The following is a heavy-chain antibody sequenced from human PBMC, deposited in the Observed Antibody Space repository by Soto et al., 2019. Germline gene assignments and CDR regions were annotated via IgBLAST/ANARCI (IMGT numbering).Heavy chain of an antibody. CDR1: GYTFTSYG. Sequence: QVQLVQSGAEVKKPGASVKVSCKASGYTFTSYGISWVRQAPGQGLEWMGWISAYNGNTNYAQKHQGRVTMTTDTSTSTAYMELRSLRSDDTAVYYCARPEHTFGGVIVIRDYYYGMDVWGQGTTVTVSS. CDR2: ISAYNGNT. CDR3: ARPEHTFGGVIVIRDYYYGMDV. J-gene: IGHJ6*02. V-gene: IGHV1-18*01. D-gene: IGHD3-16*02.